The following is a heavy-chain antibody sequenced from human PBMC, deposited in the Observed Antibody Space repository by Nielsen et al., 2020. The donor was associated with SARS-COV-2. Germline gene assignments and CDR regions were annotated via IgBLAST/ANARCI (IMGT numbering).Heavy chain of an antibody. Sequence: GSLRLSCAVYGGSFSSYYWSWIRQPPGKGLEWIGYIYYSGSTNYNPSLKSRVTISVDTSKNQFSLKLSSATAADTAVYYCAREATVTTGYLDYWGQGTLVTVSS. D-gene: IGHD4-17*01. CDR3: AREATVTTGYLDY. CDR1: GGSFSSYY. J-gene: IGHJ4*02. V-gene: IGHV4-59*12. CDR2: IYYSGST.